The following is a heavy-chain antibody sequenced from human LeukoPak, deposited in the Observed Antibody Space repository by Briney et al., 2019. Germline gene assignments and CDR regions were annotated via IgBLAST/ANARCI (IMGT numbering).Heavy chain of an antibody. J-gene: IGHJ6*02. CDR1: GGSISSGSYY. CDR2: IYTSGST. V-gene: IGHV4-61*02. Sequence: PSQTLSLTCTVSGGSISSGSYYWRWIRQPAGKGLEWIGRIYTSGSTNYNPSLKSRVTISVDTSKNQFSLKLSSVTAADTAVYYCARGYTAMVTSYYYYYYGMDVWGQGTTVTVSS. CDR3: ARGYTAMVTSYYYYYYGMDV. D-gene: IGHD5-18*01.